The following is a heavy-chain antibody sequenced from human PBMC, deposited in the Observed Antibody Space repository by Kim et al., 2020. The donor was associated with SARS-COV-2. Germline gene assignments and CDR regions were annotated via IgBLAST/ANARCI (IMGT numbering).Heavy chain of an antibody. CDR2: IYYSGST. Sequence: SETLALTCTVSGGSISSYYWSWNRQPPGKGLEWIGYIYYSGSTNYNPSLKSRVTISVDTSKNQISLKLSSVTAADTAVYYCARDLELLWFGDDAFDIWGQGQMVTVSS. CDR3: ARDLELLWFGDDAFDI. V-gene: IGHV4-59*01. J-gene: IGHJ3*02. D-gene: IGHD3-10*01. CDR1: GGSISSYY.